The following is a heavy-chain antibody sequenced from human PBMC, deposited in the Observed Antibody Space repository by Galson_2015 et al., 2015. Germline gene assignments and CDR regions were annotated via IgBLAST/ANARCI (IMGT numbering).Heavy chain of an antibody. CDR1: GGTFSSYA. Sequence: SVKVSCKASGGTFSSYAISWVRQAPGQGLEWMGGIIPIFGTANYAQKFQGRVTITADKSTSTAYMELSSLRSEDTAVYYCARMDIVVVVAATRQGVDAFDIWGQGTMVTVSS. CDR3: ARMDIVVVVAATRQGVDAFDI. D-gene: IGHD2-15*01. CDR2: IIPIFGTA. J-gene: IGHJ3*02. V-gene: IGHV1-69*06.